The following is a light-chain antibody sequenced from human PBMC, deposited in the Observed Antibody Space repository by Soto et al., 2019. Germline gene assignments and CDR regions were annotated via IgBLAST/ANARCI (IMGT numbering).Light chain of an antibody. CDR1: QSVSSS. J-gene: IGKJ1*01. CDR3: QQYNNWWT. CDR2: GAS. Sequence: MTLSPVTLSLSPGERATLSCRASQSVSSSLAWYQQKPGHAPRLLIYGASTRATGIPARFSGSGSGTEFTLTSMSLQAEDFAVYYSQQYNNWWTLGEGTKVDI. V-gene: IGKV3-15*01.